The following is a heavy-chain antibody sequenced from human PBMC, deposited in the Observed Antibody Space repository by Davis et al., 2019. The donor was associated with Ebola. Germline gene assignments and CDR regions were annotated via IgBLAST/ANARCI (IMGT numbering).Heavy chain of an antibody. J-gene: IGHJ4*02. CDR2: IKQDGSEK. V-gene: IGHV3-7*01. CDR3: ARDGSYSSSSGDY. D-gene: IGHD6-6*01. CDR1: GFTFSSYW. Sequence: GGSLRLSCAASGFTFSSYWMSWVRQAPGKGPEWVANIKQDGSEKYYVDSVKGRFTISRDNAKNSLYLQMNSLRAEDTAVYYCARDGSYSSSSGDYWGQGTLVTVSS.